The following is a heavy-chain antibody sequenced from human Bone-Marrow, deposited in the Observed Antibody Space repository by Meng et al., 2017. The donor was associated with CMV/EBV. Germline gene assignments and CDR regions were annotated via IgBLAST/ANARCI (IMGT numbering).Heavy chain of an antibody. J-gene: IGHJ4*02. D-gene: IGHD6-19*01. Sequence: SVKVSCKASGGTFSSYAISWVRQAPGQGLEWMGGIIPIFGTANYAQKFQGRVTITTDESTSTAYMELSSLRSEDTAVYYCARAVAGTYYFDYWGQGTLVTVAS. CDR3: ARAVAGTYYFDY. CDR1: GGTFSSYA. V-gene: IGHV1-69*05. CDR2: IIPIFGTA.